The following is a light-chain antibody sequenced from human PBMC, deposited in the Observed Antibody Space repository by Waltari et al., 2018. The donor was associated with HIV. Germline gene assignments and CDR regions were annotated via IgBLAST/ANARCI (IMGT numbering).Light chain of an antibody. V-gene: IGKV3-20*01. CDR2: GAS. CDR3: HQYGSSFWT. J-gene: IGKJ1*01. CDR1: AIIKSTY. Sequence: ELVLTESPGTLSFFAVACATLYSMTSAIIKSTYLSWYQQKGDQPPRLPIYGASSRAPGIPDRFSGSGSRTDFNLTINRLEPEDFATYYCHQYGSSFWTFGQGTKVDVK.